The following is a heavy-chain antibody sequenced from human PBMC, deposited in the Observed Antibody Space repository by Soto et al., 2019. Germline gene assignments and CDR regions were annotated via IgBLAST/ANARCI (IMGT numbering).Heavy chain of an antibody. CDR2: IYHSGST. V-gene: IGHV4-30-2*01. CDR3: ANDYGDYRNDAFDI. Sequence: PSETLSLTCAVSGGSISSGGYSWSWIRQPPGKGLEWIGYIYHSGSTYYNPSLKSRVTISVDRSKNQFSLKLSSVTAADAAVYYCANDYGDYRNDAFDIWSPGTRVTVSS. CDR1: GGSISSGGYS. D-gene: IGHD4-17*01. J-gene: IGHJ3*02.